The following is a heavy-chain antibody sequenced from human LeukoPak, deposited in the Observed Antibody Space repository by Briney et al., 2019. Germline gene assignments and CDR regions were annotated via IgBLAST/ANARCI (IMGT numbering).Heavy chain of an antibody. CDR1: GGSISSYY. Sequence: PSETLSLTCTVSGGSISSYYWSWIRQPPGKGLEWIGYIYYSGSTNYNPSLKSRVTISVGTSKNQFSLKLSSVTAADTAVYYCATSLYSSGWYTGDSFDYWGQGTLVTVSS. CDR3: ATSLYSSGWYTGDSFDY. V-gene: IGHV4-59*08. CDR2: IYYSGST. D-gene: IGHD6-19*01. J-gene: IGHJ4*02.